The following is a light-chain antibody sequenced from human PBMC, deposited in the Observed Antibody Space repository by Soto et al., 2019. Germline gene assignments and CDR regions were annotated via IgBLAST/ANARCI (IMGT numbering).Light chain of an antibody. CDR1: QTVTTNY. J-gene: IGKJ2*01. Sequence: EIVLTQSPGTLSLSPGDRATLSCRASQTVTTNYLAWYQQKPDQAPRLLIYGASSRATGIPDRFSGSGSGTDFTLTISRLEPEDFAVYYCQQYGSSVFTFGQGTKVDIK. CDR2: GAS. CDR3: QQYGSSVFT. V-gene: IGKV3-20*01.